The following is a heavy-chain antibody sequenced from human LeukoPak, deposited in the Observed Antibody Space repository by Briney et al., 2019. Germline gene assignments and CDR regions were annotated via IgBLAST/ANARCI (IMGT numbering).Heavy chain of an antibody. CDR3: ARCVFWSCYYCLFDY. J-gene: IGHJ4*02. V-gene: IGHV4-34*01. Sequence: SETLSLTCAVYGGSFSGYYWSWIRQPPGKGLDWIGEINHSGSTNYNPSLKSRVTISVDTSKNQFSLKLSSVTAADTAVYYCARCVFWSCYYCLFDYWGQGTLVTVSS. D-gene: IGHD3-3*01. CDR1: GGSFSGYY. CDR2: INHSGST.